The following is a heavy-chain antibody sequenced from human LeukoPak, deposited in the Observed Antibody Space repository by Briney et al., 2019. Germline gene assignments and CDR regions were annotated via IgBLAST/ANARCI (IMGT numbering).Heavy chain of an antibody. J-gene: IGHJ3*02. CDR2: ISSSSSYI. CDR1: GFTFDDYG. V-gene: IGHV3-21*01. CDR3: ARGCSSGWYRADAFDI. D-gene: IGHD6-19*01. Sequence: GGSLRLSCAASGFTFDDYGLSWVRQAPGKGLEWVSSISSSSSYIYYADSVKGRFTISRDNAKNSLYLQMNGLRAEDTAVYYCARGCSSGWYRADAFDIWGQGTMVTVSS.